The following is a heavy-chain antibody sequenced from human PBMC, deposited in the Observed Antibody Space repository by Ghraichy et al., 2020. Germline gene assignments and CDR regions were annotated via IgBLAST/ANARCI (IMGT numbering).Heavy chain of an antibody. CDR2: IWYDGSNK. J-gene: IGHJ4*02. CDR1: GFTFSSYG. D-gene: IGHD1-26*01. CDR3: ARDGGGWELLYYFDY. V-gene: IGHV3-33*01. Sequence: GGSLRLSCAASGFTFSSYGMHWVRQAPGKGLEWVAVIWYDGSNKYYADSVKGRFTISRDNSKNTLYLQMNSLRAEDTAVYYCARDGGGWELLYYFDYWGQGTLVTVSS.